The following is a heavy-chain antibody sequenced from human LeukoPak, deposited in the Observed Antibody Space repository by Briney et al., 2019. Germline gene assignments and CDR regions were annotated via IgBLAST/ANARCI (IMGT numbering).Heavy chain of an antibody. V-gene: IGHV4-39*01. CDR2: IYYRGST. CDR1: GGSIGSSTYY. J-gene: IGHJ5*02. Sequence: KTSETLSLTCTVSGGSIGSSTYYWGWIRQPPGRGLEWIGTIYYRGSTYYNPSLKSRVTISVDTSNNQFSLRLSSVTAADTAVYYCAILGTGSSWGQGTLVTVSS. CDR3: AILGTGSS. D-gene: IGHD3-10*01.